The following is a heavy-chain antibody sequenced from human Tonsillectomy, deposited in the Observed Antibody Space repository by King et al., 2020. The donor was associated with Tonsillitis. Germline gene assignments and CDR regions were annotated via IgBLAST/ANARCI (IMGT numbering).Heavy chain of an antibody. D-gene: IGHD6-19*01. CDR1: GDSISNYY. Sequence: QLQESGPGLVKPSETLSLICTVSGDSISNYYWSWIRQPPGKGLEWIGYVYYSGSTNFNPSLKSRVTISVDTSKNQFSLKLKSVTAADTAIYYCASDPAVADTWGWFDTWGQGTPVTVSS. CDR2: VYYSGST. CDR3: ASDPAVADTWGWFDT. J-gene: IGHJ5*02. V-gene: IGHV4-59*01.